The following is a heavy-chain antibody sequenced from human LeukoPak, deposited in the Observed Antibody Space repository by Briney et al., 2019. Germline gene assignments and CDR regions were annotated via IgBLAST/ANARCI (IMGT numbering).Heavy chain of an antibody. J-gene: IGHJ4*02. V-gene: IGHV3-7*01. Sequence: GGSLRLSCAASVFTFTIYWMSCVRQAPGRGLEWVANIKQEGSEKYYVGSVKGRFTISRDNAKNSLYLQMNSLRAEDTAVYYCARDKVVGTTYFDYWGQGTMVTVSS. D-gene: IGHD1-26*01. CDR3: ARDKVVGTTYFDY. CDR1: VFTFTIYW. CDR2: IKQEGSEK.